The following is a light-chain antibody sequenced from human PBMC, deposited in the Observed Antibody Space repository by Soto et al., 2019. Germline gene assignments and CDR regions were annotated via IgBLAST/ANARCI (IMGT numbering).Light chain of an antibody. CDR1: SSDVGGYNY. Sequence: QSALTQPASVSGSPGQSITISCTGSSSDVGGYNYVSWYQQHPGKAPKLMIYEVSNRPSGVSNRFSGSKSGNTASLTISGLQAEDEADYYCSSYTSSLLYVFGNGTKLTVL. CDR3: SSYTSSLLYV. J-gene: IGLJ1*01. CDR2: EVS. V-gene: IGLV2-14*01.